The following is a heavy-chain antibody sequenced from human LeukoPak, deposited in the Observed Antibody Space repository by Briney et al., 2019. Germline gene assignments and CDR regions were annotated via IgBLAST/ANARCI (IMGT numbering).Heavy chain of an antibody. V-gene: IGHV3-11*06. CDR2: ISSSSSYT. J-gene: IGHJ4*02. D-gene: IGHD3-16*02. CDR3: AREFSTFGGVIATGPFDY. Sequence: GGSLRLSCAASGFTFSDYYMSWIRQAPGKGLEWVSYISSSSSYTDYADSVKGRFTISRDNAKNSLYLQMNSLRAEDTAVYYCAREFSTFGGVIATGPFDYWGQGTLVTVSS. CDR1: GFTFSDYY.